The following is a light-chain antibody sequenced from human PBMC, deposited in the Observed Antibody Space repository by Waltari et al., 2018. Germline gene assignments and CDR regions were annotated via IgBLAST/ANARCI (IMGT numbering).Light chain of an antibody. CDR1: QSVGTK. Sequence: EIVMTQSPVTLSVSPGDRATLSCRASQSVGTKLAWDQQKPDQAPRLLIYGASTRATGIAARFSGSGSGTEFTLTISSLQSEDFAIYYCQQYNLWPWTFDQGTKVDIK. V-gene: IGKV3-15*01. CDR3: QQYNLWPWT. J-gene: IGKJ1*01. CDR2: GAS.